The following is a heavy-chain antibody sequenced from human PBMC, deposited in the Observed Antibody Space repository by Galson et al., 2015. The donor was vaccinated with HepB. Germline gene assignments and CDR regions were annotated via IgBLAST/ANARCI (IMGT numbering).Heavy chain of an antibody. D-gene: IGHD5-18*01. CDR2: ISYDGSNK. CDR3: ARDGRDTAMVPLDY. CDR1: GFTFSSYA. Sequence: SLRLSCAASGFTFSSYAMHWVRQAPGKGLEWVAVISYDGSNKYYADSVKGRFTISRDNSKNTLYLQMNSLRAEDTAVYYCARDGRDTAMVPLDYWGQGTLVTVSS. J-gene: IGHJ4*02. V-gene: IGHV3-30-3*01.